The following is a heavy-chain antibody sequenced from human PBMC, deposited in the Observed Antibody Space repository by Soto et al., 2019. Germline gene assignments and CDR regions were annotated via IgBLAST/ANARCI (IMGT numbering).Heavy chain of an antibody. CDR2: IIPIFGTA. CDR3: ARDGSNQLEYYYYYGMDV. CDR1: GGTFSSYA. V-gene: IGHV1-69*13. D-gene: IGHD1-1*01. Sequence: ASVKVSCKASGGTFSSYAISWVRQAPGQGLEWMGGIIPIFGTANYAQKFQGRVTITADESTSTAYMELSSLRSEDTAVYYCARDGSNQLEYYYYYGMDVWGQGTTVTVSS. J-gene: IGHJ6*02.